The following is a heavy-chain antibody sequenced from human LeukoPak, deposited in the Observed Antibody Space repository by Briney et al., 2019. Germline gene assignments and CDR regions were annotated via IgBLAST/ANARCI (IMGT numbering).Heavy chain of an antibody. J-gene: IGHJ6*03. CDR2: IRWNSGSI. Sequence: GRSLRLSCAASGFTFDDYAMHCVRQAPGKGLEWLSGIRWNSGSIGYADSVKGRFTISRDNAKNSLYLQMNSLRAEDTALYYCAKDMGPYYYYYYMDVWGKGTTVTVSS. CDR3: AKDMGPYYYYYYMDV. V-gene: IGHV3-9*01. D-gene: IGHD1-26*01. CDR1: GFTFDDYA.